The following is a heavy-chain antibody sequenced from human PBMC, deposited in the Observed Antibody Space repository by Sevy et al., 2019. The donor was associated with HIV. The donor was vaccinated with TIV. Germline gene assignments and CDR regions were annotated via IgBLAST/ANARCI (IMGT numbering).Heavy chain of an antibody. CDR2: INPGTGGT. D-gene: IGHD3-22*01. Sequence: ASVKVSCKASGYSFTGYYVHWLRQAPGQGLEWMGWINPGTGGTYFARRFQDRVTLTTGKAITTAFIELNGLTFEDTAVYYCARMGDYADTSGYYPLKYWGQGTLVTVSS. J-gene: IGHJ4*02. CDR1: GYSFTGYY. V-gene: IGHV1-2*02. CDR3: ARMGDYADTSGYYPLKY.